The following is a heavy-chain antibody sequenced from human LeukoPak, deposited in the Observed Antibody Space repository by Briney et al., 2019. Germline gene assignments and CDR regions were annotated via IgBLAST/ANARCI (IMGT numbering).Heavy chain of an antibody. CDR2: ISGSGGSA. Sequence: WGSLRLSCTASSCISSSYTMSWVRQAPGQGLEWVSGISGSGGSAYYADSVKGRFTISRDNSINTLFLQMNSLRAEDSALYYGARDSIIADPYYFDFWGQGTLVTVSS. CDR1: SCISSSYT. V-gene: IGHV3-23*01. D-gene: IGHD1-14*01. CDR3: ARDSIIADPYYFDF. J-gene: IGHJ4*02.